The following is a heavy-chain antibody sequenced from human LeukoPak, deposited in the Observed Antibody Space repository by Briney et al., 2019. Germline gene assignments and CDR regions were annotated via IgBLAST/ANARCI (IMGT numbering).Heavy chain of an antibody. V-gene: IGHV3-30*18. Sequence: GGSLRLSCAVSGFTFSDYALHWVRQAPGKGLEWVAVISYDGSNKYYADSVKGRFTISRDNSKNTLYLQMNSLRTDDTAVYHCAKAGCSSTSCYTNCWGQGTLVTVSP. CDR3: AKAGCSSTSCYTNC. CDR1: GFTFSDYA. J-gene: IGHJ4*02. CDR2: ISYDGSNK. D-gene: IGHD2-2*02.